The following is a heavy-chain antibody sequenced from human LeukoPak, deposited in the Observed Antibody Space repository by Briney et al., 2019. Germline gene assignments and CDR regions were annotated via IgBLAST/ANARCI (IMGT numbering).Heavy chain of an antibody. Sequence: SETLSLTCAVYGGSFSGYYWSWIRQPPGKGLEWIGEINHSGSTNYNPSLKSRVTISVDTSKNLFSLKLSSVTAADTAVYYCARKASARVVAAHFDYWGQGTLVTVSS. V-gene: IGHV4-34*01. D-gene: IGHD2-15*01. CDR1: GGSFSGYY. CDR3: ARKASARVVAAHFDY. CDR2: INHSGST. J-gene: IGHJ4*02.